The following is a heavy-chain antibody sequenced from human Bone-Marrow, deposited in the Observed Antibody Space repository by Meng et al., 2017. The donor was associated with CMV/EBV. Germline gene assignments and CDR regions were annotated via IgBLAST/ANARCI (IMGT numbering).Heavy chain of an antibody. CDR3: AREGRGYSYGSGDY. D-gene: IGHD5-18*01. V-gene: IGHV3-21*01. CDR1: EFTFSTYT. Sequence: GESLKISCAASEFTFSTYTMNWVRQAPGEGLEWVSSISSSSSYIYYADSAKGRFTISRDNAKNSLYLQMNSLRAEDTAVYYCAREGRGYSYGSGDYWGQGTLVTVSS. J-gene: IGHJ4*02. CDR2: ISSSSSYI.